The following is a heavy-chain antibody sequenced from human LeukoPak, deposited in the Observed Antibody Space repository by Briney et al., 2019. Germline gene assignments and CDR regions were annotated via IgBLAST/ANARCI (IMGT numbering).Heavy chain of an antibody. D-gene: IGHD5-24*01. CDR2: IYTSGST. Sequence: SETLSLTCTVSGGSISSGSYYWSWIRQPAGKGLEWIGRIYTSGSTNYNPSLKSRVTISVDTSKNQFSLKLSSVTAADTAVYYCATGRWLQLPFDYWDQGTLVTVSS. CDR1: GGSISSGSYY. J-gene: IGHJ4*02. CDR3: ATGRWLQLPFDY. V-gene: IGHV4-61*02.